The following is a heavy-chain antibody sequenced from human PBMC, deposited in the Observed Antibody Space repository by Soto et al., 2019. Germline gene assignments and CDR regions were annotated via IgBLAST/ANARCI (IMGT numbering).Heavy chain of an antibody. J-gene: IGHJ5*02. CDR1: GYSFSSHY. CDR2: IHPSGTNK. Sequence: QVQLVQSGAEVKKPGASVKLSCKASGYSFSSHYMHWVRQAPGQGLEWMGVIHPSGTNKAYAQKFQGRVTMTTDTSTSTVYMELTSLRSEDTAIYYCARDQSWTEVVWWFDPWGQGTLVTVSS. V-gene: IGHV1-46*03. CDR3: ARDQSWTEVVWWFDP. D-gene: IGHD2-15*01.